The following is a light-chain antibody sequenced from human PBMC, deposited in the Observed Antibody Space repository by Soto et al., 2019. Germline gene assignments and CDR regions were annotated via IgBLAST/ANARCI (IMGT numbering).Light chain of an antibody. Sequence: DIVMTQSPDSLAVSLGERVTINCKSSQSVLYSSNNKNYLAWYQQKPGQPPKLLIYWASTRESGVPDRFSGSGSGTDFTLTISSLQAEDVAVHCCQQYYNTPLTFGGGTKVEIK. CDR2: WAS. V-gene: IGKV4-1*01. CDR3: QQYYNTPLT. J-gene: IGKJ4*01. CDR1: QSVLYSSNNKNY.